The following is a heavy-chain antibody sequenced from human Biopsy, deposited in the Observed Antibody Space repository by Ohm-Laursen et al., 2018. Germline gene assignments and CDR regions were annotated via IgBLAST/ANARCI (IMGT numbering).Heavy chain of an antibody. J-gene: IGHJ4*02. CDR3: ARDDEAKYCKHGVCPSDF. CDR2: ISASGNHI. D-gene: IGHD2-8*01. V-gene: IGHV3-21*01. CDR1: GFDFSDYS. Sequence: SLRLSCTASGFDFSDYSMNWVRQAPGKGLEWVSSISASGNHIYYTDSVKGRFTVSRDNGKNSVYLQMNSLRVEDTAVYYCARDDEAKYCKHGVCPSDFWGQGTLVTVSS.